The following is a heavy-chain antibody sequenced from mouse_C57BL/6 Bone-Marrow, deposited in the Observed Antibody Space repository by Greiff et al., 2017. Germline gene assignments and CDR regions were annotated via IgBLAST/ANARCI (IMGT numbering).Heavy chain of an antibody. J-gene: IGHJ1*03. CDR2: INPYNGGT. Sequence: EVMLVESGPVLVKPGASVKMSCKASGYTFTDYYMNWVKQSHGKSLEWIGVINPYNGGTSYNQKFKGKATLTVDKSSSTAYMELNSLTSEDSAVYYCARGSHWYFDVWGTGTTVTVSS. CDR3: ARGSHWYFDV. V-gene: IGHV1-19*01. CDR1: GYTFTDYY. D-gene: IGHD1-1*02.